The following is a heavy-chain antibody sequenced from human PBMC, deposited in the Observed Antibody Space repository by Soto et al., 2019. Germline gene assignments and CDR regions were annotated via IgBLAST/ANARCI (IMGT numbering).Heavy chain of an antibody. J-gene: IGHJ4*02. CDR2: IYYSGST. CDR1: GGSISSGGYY. CDR3: ARGRVVEYDSSGYSFYFDS. Sequence: LSLTCTVSGGSISSGGYYWSWIRQHPGKGLEWIGYIYYSGSTYYNPSLKSRVTISVDTSKNQFSLKLSSVTAADTAVYYCARGRVVEYDSSGYSFYFDSWGQGTPVTVSS. V-gene: IGHV4-31*03. D-gene: IGHD3-22*01.